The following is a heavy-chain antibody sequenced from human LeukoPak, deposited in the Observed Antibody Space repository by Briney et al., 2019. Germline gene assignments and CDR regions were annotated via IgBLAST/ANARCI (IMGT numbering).Heavy chain of an antibody. CDR3: SRDKRVAVAGTYIYYYYMDV. J-gene: IGHJ6*03. CDR2: IYISGSGST. D-gene: IGHD6-19*01. Sequence: SETLSLTCTVSGGSISSYYWSWIRQPAGKGLEWIGRIYISGSGSTNYNPSLKSRVTMSVDTSKNQFSLKLSSVTAADTAVYYCSRDKRVAVAGTYIYYYYMDVWGNGTTVTISS. V-gene: IGHV4-4*07. CDR1: GGSISSYY.